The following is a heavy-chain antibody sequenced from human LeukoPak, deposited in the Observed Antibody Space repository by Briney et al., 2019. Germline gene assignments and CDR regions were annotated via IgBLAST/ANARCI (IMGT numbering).Heavy chain of an antibody. Sequence: PGRSLRLSCAASGLTFSHYGFHWVRQALGKGLEWVSVIRSDGTNQFYADSVKGRFTISRDYSQKTVYLEMNSLRTEDTAMYYCAKDAQRGFDYSNSLEYWGPGTLVTVSS. CDR3: AKDAQRGFDYSNSLEY. CDR1: GLTFSHYG. D-gene: IGHD4-11*01. CDR2: IRSDGTNQ. J-gene: IGHJ4*02. V-gene: IGHV3-33*06.